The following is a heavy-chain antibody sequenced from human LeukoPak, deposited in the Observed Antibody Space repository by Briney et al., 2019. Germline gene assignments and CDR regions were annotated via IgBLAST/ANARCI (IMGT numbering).Heavy chain of an antibody. D-gene: IGHD4-17*01. CDR1: GFSVSSNY. J-gene: IGHJ4*02. Sequence: PGGSLRLSCAASGFSVSSNYMTWVRQAPGKGLEWVSVIYSSGTTYYADSVKGRFTISRDNSKSTLHLQMNNLRAEDTAVYYCARDDLLTTVDYWGQGTLVTVSS. V-gene: IGHV3-66*03. CDR2: IYSSGTT. CDR3: ARDDLLTTVDY.